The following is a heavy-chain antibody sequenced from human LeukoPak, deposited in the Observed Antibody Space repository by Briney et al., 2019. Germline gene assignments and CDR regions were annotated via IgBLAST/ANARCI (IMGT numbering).Heavy chain of an antibody. CDR1: GYTLTELS. CDR2: FDPEDGET. CDR3: ATSIAVAGFSFDY. J-gene: IGHJ4*02. D-gene: IGHD6-19*01. V-gene: IGHV1-24*01. Sequence: ASVKVSCKVSGYTLTELSMHWVRQAPGKGLEWMGGFDPEDGETIYAQKFQGRVTMTEDTSTDTVYMELSSPRSEDTAVYYCATSIAVAGFSFDYWGQGTLVTVSS.